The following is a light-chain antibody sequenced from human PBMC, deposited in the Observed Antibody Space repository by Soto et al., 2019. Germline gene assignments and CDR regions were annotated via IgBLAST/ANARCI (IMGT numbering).Light chain of an antibody. J-gene: IGKJ1*01. Sequence: DVVMTQSPLSLPVTLGQPASISCRSSQSLVHSDGNTYLNWFQQRPGQSPRRLIYKVSNRDSGVPDRFSGSGSGTDFTLKISRVEAEDVGVYYGVQTIHSPWTFGQGTKVEIK. CDR1: QSLVHSDGNTY. V-gene: IGKV2-30*02. CDR3: VQTIHSPWT. CDR2: KVS.